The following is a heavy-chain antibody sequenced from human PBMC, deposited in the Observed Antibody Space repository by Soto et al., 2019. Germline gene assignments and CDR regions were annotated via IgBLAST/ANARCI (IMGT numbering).Heavy chain of an antibody. CDR2: ISGSGGST. CDR1: GFTFSSYA. CDR3: AKNPLWSWDDYIWDLAYFDY. D-gene: IGHD3-16*01. V-gene: IGHV3-23*01. Sequence: EVQLLESGGGLVQPGGSLRLSCAASGFTFSSYAMSWVRQAPGKGLEWVSAISGSGGSTYYADSVKGRFTISRDNSKNTLYLQMNSLRAEDTAVYYCAKNPLWSWDDYIWDLAYFDYWGQGTLVTVSS. J-gene: IGHJ4*02.